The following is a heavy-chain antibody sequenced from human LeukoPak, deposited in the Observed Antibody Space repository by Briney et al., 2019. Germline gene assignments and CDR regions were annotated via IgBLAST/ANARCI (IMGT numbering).Heavy chain of an antibody. CDR2: INKDGGEK. V-gene: IGHV3-7*03. D-gene: IGHD1-26*01. CDR3: VKDSPPRYSGSPPAY. CDR1: GFTFSSYW. J-gene: IGHJ4*02. Sequence: GGSLRLSCAASGFTFSSYWMSWVRQAPGKGLEWVANINKDGGEKYYLDSVKGRFTISRDNAKNSLYMQMNSRRADDTAVYYCVKDSPPRYSGSPPAYWGQGTLVTVSS.